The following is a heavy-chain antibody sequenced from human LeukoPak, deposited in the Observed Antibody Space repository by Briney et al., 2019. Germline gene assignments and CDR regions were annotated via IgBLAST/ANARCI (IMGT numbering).Heavy chain of an antibody. CDR3: ARLDIVATIFDY. D-gene: IGHD5-12*01. CDR2: IYYSGST. CDR1: GGSISSSSYY. V-gene: IGHV4-39*01. J-gene: IGHJ4*02. Sequence: SETLSLTCTVSGGSISSSSYYWGWIRQPPGEGLEWIGSIYYSGSTYYNPSLKSRVTISVDTSKNQFSLKLSSVTAADTAVYYCARLDIVATIFDYWGQGTLVAVSS.